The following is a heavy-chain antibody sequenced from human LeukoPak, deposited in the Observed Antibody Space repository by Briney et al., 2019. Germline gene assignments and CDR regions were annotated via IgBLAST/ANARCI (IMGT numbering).Heavy chain of an antibody. J-gene: IGHJ4*02. V-gene: IGHV4-34*01. D-gene: IGHD5-12*01. CDR1: GFTFSNPW. Sequence: GSLRLSCGASGFTFSNPWMSWVRQAPGKGLEWIGEINHSGSTNYNPSLKSRVTISVDTSKNQFSLKLSSVTAADTAVYYCARDIVATSRGFDYWGQGTLVTVSS. CDR2: INHSGST. CDR3: ARDIVATSRGFDY.